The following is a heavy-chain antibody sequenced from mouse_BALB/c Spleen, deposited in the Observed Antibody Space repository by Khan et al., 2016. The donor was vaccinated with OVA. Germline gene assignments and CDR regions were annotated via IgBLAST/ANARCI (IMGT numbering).Heavy chain of an antibody. J-gene: IGHJ3*01. CDR3: TRRNWDVAWFAY. CDR1: GYTFTSYW. CDR2: IYPGNTDT. D-gene: IGHD4-1*01. Sequence: EVQLQQSGTVLARPGASVKMSCKASGYTFTSYWMHWVKQRPGQGLEWIGDIYPGNTDTNYNQKFNGKAKLTAVTSTSTAYMELSSLTNEDSAVYYCTRRNWDVAWFAYWGQGTLVTVSA. V-gene: IGHV1-5*01.